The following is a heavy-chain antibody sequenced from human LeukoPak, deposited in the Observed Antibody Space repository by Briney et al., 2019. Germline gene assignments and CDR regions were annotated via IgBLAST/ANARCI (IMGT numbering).Heavy chain of an antibody. V-gene: IGHV3-30*18. CDR3: AEDRGYGDYGALDY. CDR2: ISYDGSNK. D-gene: IGHD4-17*01. CDR1: GFTFSSYG. Sequence: GGSLRLSCAASGFTFSSYGMHWVRQAPGKGLEWVAVISYDGSNKYYADSVKGRFTISRDNSKNTLYLQMNSLRAEDTAVYYCAEDRGYGDYGALDYWGQGTLVTVSS. J-gene: IGHJ4*02.